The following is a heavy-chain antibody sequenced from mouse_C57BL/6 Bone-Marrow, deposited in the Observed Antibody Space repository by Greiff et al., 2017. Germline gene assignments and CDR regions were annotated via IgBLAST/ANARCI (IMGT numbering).Heavy chain of an antibody. J-gene: IGHJ3*01. CDR1: GFTFSSYA. D-gene: IGHD5-1*01. V-gene: IGHV5-4*01. CDR2: ISDGGSYT. CDR3: AREGVRAWFAY. Sequence: EVQLVESGGGLVKPGGSLKLSCAASGFTFSSYAMSWVRQTPEKRLEWVATISDGGSYTYYPDNVKGRITISRDNAKNNLYLQMSQLKSEDTAMDYCAREGVRAWFAYWGQGTLVTVSA.